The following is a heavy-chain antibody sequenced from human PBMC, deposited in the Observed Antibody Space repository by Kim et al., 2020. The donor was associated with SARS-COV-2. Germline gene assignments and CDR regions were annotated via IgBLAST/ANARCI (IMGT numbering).Heavy chain of an antibody. V-gene: IGHV3-7*01. Sequence: GGSLRLSCAASGLTFSNNWMSWVRQSPGKGLEWVANIKEDGSETYYVDSVKGRLTISRDNAKNSLYLQMNSLRTEDTAIYYCASNSDYRFDYLGQGTLVT. J-gene: IGHJ4*02. D-gene: IGHD4-17*01. CDR1: GLTFSNNW. CDR3: ASNSDYRFDY. CDR2: IKEDGSET.